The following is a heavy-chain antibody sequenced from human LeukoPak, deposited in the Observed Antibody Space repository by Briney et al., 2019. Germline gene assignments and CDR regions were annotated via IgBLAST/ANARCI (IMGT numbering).Heavy chain of an antibody. Sequence: ASVKVSCTASGYTFTGYYMHWVRQAPGQGLEWMGWINPNSGGTNYAQKFQGRVTMTRDTSISTAYMELSRLRSDDTAVYYCARAPGYCSGGSCYGLGDYWGQGTLVTVSS. J-gene: IGHJ4*02. CDR1: GYTFTGYY. V-gene: IGHV1-2*02. CDR2: INPNSGGT. D-gene: IGHD2-15*01. CDR3: ARAPGYCSGGSCYGLGDY.